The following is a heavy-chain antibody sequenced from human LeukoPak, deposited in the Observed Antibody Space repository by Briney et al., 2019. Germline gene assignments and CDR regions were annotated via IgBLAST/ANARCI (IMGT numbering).Heavy chain of an antibody. J-gene: IGHJ4*02. CDR2: IDSSSATT. Sequence: GGSLRLSCAASGFTFSYYSMTWVRQAPGKGLEWVSYIDSSSATTYYADSVKGRFTISRDNAKNSLYLQMNSLRAEDTAVYYCAMKRSFDYWGQGTLVTVSS. CDR1: GFTFSYYS. V-gene: IGHV3-48*04. CDR3: AMKRSFDY.